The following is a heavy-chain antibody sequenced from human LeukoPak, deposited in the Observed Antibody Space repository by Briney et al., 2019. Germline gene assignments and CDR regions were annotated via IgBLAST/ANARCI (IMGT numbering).Heavy chain of an antibody. Sequence: GGSLRLSCAASGFTFSSYSMNWVRQAPGKGLEWVSYIDSSGGNHYYADSVKGRFTISRDNAKNSLYLQMNSLRAEDTAVYYCARSASSAFDNWGQGTLVTVSS. CDR1: GFTFSSYS. CDR2: IDSSGGNH. D-gene: IGHD6-25*01. J-gene: IGHJ4*02. CDR3: ARSASSAFDN. V-gene: IGHV3-48*04.